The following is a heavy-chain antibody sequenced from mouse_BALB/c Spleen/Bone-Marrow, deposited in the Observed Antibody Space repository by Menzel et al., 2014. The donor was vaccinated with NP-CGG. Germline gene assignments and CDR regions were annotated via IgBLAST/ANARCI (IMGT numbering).Heavy chain of an antibody. D-gene: IGHD3-2*01. J-gene: IGHJ2*01. CDR2: INSGGSYT. V-gene: IGHV5-9-4*01. Sequence: EVQGVESGGGLVKHGGSLKLACAASGFSFNTYAMSWVRQSPEKRLEWVATINSGGSYTYYPDTVTGRFTISRDNAKNTLYLEMSSLRSEDAAMYYCAKLDSSGSNYFDCWGQGATLTVSS. CDR1: GFSFNTYA. CDR3: AKLDSSGSNYFDC.